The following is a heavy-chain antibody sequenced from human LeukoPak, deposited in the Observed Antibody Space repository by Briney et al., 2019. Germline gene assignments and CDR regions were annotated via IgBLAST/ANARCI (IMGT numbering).Heavy chain of an antibody. J-gene: IGHJ4*02. V-gene: IGHV3-23*01. CDR2: ISGSGANT. CDR3: AKERAGYTNPYYFYY. Sequence: PAGTLSLTCAVSGFTFSTYAMSWVCHAPRQGLERVSTISGSGANTYYADSVRGRFSISRDNSKSTLYLHMNSLRAEEPAIYYCAKERAGYTNPYYFYYWGQGTLVTVSS. CDR1: GFTFSTYA. D-gene: IGHD3-16*02.